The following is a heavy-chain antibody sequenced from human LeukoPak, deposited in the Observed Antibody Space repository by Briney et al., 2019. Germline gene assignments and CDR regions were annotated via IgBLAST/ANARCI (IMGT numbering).Heavy chain of an antibody. CDR3: ARPQGYCSGGSCYFIFDY. V-gene: IGHV5-51*01. Sequence: GESLKISCKGSGYSFTSYWIGWVRQMPGKGLEWMGIIYPGDSDTRYSPPFQGQVTISADKSISTAYLQWSSLKASDTAMYYCARPQGYCSGGSCYFIFDYWGQGTLVTVSS. CDR2: IYPGDSDT. D-gene: IGHD2-15*01. J-gene: IGHJ4*02. CDR1: GYSFTSYW.